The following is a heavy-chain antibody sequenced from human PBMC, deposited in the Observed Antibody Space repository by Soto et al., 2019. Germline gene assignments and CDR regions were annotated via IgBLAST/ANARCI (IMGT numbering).Heavy chain of an antibody. D-gene: IGHD3-10*01. CDR1: GFTFSSYA. V-gene: IGHV3-30-3*01. J-gene: IGHJ5*02. CDR2: ISYDGSNK. CDR3: ARDIRRMVRAMNYNWFDP. Sequence: GGSLRLSCAATGFTFSSYAMHWVRQAPGKGLEWVAVISYDGSNKYYADSVTGRFTISRDNSKNTLYLQMNSLRAEDTAVYYCARDIRRMVRAMNYNWFDPWGQGT.